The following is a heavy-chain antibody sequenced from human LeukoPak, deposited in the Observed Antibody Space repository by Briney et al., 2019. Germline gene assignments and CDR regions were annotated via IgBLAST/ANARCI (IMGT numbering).Heavy chain of an antibody. CDR2: ISAYNGNT. CDR3: AAGDCSSTSCYQFDY. Sequence: GASVKVSCKASGYTFTSYGISWVRQAPGQGLEWMGWISAYNGNTNYAQKLQGRVTMTTDTSTSTAYMELRSLRSDDTAVYYCAAGDCSSTSCYQFDYWGQGTLVTVSS. V-gene: IGHV1-18*01. J-gene: IGHJ4*02. D-gene: IGHD2-2*01. CDR1: GYTFTSYG.